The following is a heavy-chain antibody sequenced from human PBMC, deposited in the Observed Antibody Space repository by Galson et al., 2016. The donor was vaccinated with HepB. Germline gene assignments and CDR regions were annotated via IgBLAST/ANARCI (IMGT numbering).Heavy chain of an antibody. J-gene: IGHJ3*02. V-gene: IGHV1-24*01. CDR3: ATGRDNPELDAFDI. Sequence: SVKVSCKVSGYTLTELSMYWVRQAPGKGLEWMGGFNPEDGEKMYAQKFEGRVTMTEDTSTDTAYMELRSLTSDDTAVYFCATGRDNPELDAFDIWGQGTMVTVSS. CDR1: GYTLTELS. CDR2: FNPEDGEK. D-gene: IGHD1-26*01.